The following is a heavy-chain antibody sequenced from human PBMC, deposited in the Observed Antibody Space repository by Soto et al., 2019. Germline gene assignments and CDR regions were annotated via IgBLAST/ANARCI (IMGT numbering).Heavy chain of an antibody. Sequence: EVQLVESGGGWIQPGGSLRLSCTVSGFTVSNKYMTWVRQAPGKGPEWVSVIYSDGTTVYADSVKGRFTISRDNSKTTVYLQMISLRAQAAAVYYCARVDIWGQGTLVTVSS. CDR1: GFTVSNKY. CDR3: ARVDI. V-gene: IGHV3-53*01. J-gene: IGHJ1*01. CDR2: IYSDGTT.